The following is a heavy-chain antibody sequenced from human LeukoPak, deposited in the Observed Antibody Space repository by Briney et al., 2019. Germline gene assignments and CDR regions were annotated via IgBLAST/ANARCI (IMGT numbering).Heavy chain of an antibody. CDR2: IYYSGST. D-gene: IGHD7-27*01. CDR1: GGSISSSSYY. Sequence: PSETLPLTCTVSGGSISSSSYYWGWIRQPPGKGLEWIGSIYYSGSTYYNPSLKSRVTISVDTSKNQFSLKLSSVTAADTAVYYCARFTLGYYYYYMDVWGKGTTVTVSS. CDR3: ARFTLGYYYYYMDV. V-gene: IGHV4-39*01. J-gene: IGHJ6*03.